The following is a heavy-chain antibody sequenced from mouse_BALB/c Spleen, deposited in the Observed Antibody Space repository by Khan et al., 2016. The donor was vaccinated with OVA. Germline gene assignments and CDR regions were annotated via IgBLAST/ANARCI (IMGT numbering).Heavy chain of an antibody. V-gene: IGHV3-2*02. D-gene: IGHD4-1*01. CDR3: ASELGRYYALDY. Sequence: EVQLQESGPGLVKPSQSLSLTCTVTGYSITSDYAWNWIRQFPGNKLEWMGYISYSGSTTYNPSLTSRISITRDTSKDQFFLQLKSDTSEDTATYYCASELGRYYALDYWGQGTSVTVSS. CDR2: ISYSGST. CDR1: GYSITSDYA. J-gene: IGHJ4*01.